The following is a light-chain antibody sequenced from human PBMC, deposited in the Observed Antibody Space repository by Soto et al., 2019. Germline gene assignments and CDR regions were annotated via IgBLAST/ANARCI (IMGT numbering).Light chain of an antibody. CDR3: CAYAASYTLV. V-gene: IGLV2-11*01. J-gene: IGLJ2*01. CDR2: DVS. CDR1: SSNVGGYNY. Sequence: QSALTQPRSVSASPGKSVTISCTGTSSNVGGYNYVSWYQQNPGKAPKLMIYDVSKRPSGVPDRFSGSKSRNAASLIISGLQAEDEADYYCCAYAASYTLVFGGGTKLTVL.